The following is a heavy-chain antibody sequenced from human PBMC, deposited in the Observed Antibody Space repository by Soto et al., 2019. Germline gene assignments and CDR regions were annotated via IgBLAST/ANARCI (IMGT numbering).Heavy chain of an antibody. CDR1: GGSVNSLAYY. CDR2: IYYDGTT. J-gene: IGHJ3*01. Sequence: QLQLQESGPGLVRPWETLSLTCTVSGGSVNSLAYYWSWVRQSPGKGLEWIGTIYYDGTTYFSPSLKSRVTISLDTSKSQFSLKLKYVTAADTATYYCVNPEFRHDSFDVWGQGTMVTVSS. CDR3: VNPEFRHDSFDV. V-gene: IGHV4-39*01.